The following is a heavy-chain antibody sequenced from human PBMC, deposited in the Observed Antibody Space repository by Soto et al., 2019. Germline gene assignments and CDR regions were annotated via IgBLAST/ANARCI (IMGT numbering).Heavy chain of an antibody. CDR2: IYYSGST. CDR3: ARKGTRYYYGSGSYYNVLDV. J-gene: IGHJ6*02. Sequence: SETLSLTCTVSGGSVSSGSYYWSWIRQPPGKGLEWIGYIYYSGSTNYNPSLKSRVTISVDTSKNQFPLKLSSVTAADTAVYYCARKGTRYYYGSGSYYNVLDVWGQGTTVTVSS. D-gene: IGHD3-10*01. V-gene: IGHV4-61*01. CDR1: GGSVSSGSYY.